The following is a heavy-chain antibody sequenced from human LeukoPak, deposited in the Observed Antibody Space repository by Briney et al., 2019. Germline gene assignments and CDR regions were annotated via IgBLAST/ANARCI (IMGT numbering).Heavy chain of an antibody. CDR2: IKSKTDGGTT. Sequence: GGSLRLSCAASGFTFSNAWMSWVRQALGKGLEWVGRIKSKTDGGTTDYAAPVKGRFTISRDDSKNTLYLQMNSLKTEDTAVYYCTTVVVPAAPLSYYYGMDVWGKGTTVTVSS. V-gene: IGHV3-15*01. D-gene: IGHD2-2*01. CDR1: GFTFSNAW. J-gene: IGHJ6*04. CDR3: TTVVVPAAPLSYYYGMDV.